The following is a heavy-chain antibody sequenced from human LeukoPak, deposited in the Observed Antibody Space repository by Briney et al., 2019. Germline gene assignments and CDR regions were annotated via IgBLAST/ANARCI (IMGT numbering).Heavy chain of an antibody. Sequence: GGSLRLSCAASGFTFSSYAMSWVRQAPGKGLEWVSAISGSGGSTYYADSVKGRFTVPRDNSKNTLYLQMNSLRAEDTAVYYCAQGGYSYGYDAFDIWGQGTMVTVSS. CDR1: GFTFSSYA. CDR2: ISGSGGST. V-gene: IGHV3-23*01. J-gene: IGHJ3*02. D-gene: IGHD5-18*01. CDR3: AQGGYSYGYDAFDI.